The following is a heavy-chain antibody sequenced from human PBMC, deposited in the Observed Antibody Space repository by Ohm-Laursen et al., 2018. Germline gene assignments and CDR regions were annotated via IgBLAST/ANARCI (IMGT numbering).Heavy chain of an antibody. J-gene: IGHJ4*02. CDR2: IYYTGSS. CDR1: GDSIRSYY. D-gene: IGHD1-26*01. V-gene: IGHV4-59*07. CDR3: AKRIGGYGTFDY. Sequence: SDTLSLTCTVSGDSIRSYYWTWIRQPPGQGLEWIGNIYYTGSSNYNPSLKSRVTMSVGTSKNQISLNLSSVTAADTAVYYCAKRIGGYGTFDYWGQGTLVTVSS.